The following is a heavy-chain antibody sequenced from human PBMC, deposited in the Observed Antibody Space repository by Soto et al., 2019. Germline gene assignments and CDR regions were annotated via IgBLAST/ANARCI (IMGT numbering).Heavy chain of an antibody. CDR3: AKDLVSYSDHEAPLEPMDV. D-gene: IGHD4-17*01. J-gene: IGHJ6*02. CDR1: GFTFSSYG. Sequence: QVQLVESGGGVVQPGRSLRLSCAVSGFTFSSYGMHWVRQAPDKGLEWVAVISYDGSNKYYADSVKGRFAISRDNSKNTLYLQMNSLRTADTGVYYCAKDLVSYSDHEAPLEPMDVWGQGTTVTVSS. CDR2: ISYDGSNK. V-gene: IGHV3-30*18.